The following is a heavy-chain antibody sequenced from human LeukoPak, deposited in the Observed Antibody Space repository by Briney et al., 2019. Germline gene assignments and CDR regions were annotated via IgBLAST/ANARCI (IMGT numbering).Heavy chain of an antibody. V-gene: IGHV4-39*01. CDR1: DGSISSYY. Sequence: SETLSLTCTVSDGSISSYYWGWIRQPPGKGLEWIASIHYSGSTNYNPSLKSRVTISVDTSKNQVSLKLSSVTAADTAVYYCAKHESLIAFDIWGQGTMVTVSS. CDR2: IHYSGST. J-gene: IGHJ3*02. CDR3: AKHESLIAFDI.